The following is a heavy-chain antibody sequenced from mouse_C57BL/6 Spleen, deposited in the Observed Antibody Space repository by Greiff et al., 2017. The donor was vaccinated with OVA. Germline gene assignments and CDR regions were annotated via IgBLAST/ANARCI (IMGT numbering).Heavy chain of an antibody. V-gene: IGHV1-80*01. J-gene: IGHJ1*03. CDR3: ARSATVVYWYFDV. Sequence: VQLQESGAELVKPGASVKISCKASGYAFSSYWMNWVKQRPGKGLEWIGQIYPGDGDTNYNGKFKGKATLTADKSSSTAYMQLSSLTSEDSAVYFCARSATVVYWYFDVWGTGTTVTVSS. CDR1: GYAFSSYW. CDR2: IYPGDGDT. D-gene: IGHD1-1*01.